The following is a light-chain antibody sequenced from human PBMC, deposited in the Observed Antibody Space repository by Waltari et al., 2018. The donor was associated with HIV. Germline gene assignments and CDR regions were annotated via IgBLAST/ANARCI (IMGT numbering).Light chain of an antibody. CDR2: DKS. CDR1: TSNIGANS. V-gene: IGLV1-51*01. Sequence: QSVLTQPPSVSAAAGQKVTISCSGSTSNIGANSVAWYQQLPGTAPKLLIYDKSNRCRGISDRVSGSQSGTSATLGISELQTGDEADYYCAAWDNKLSGAVFGGGTKLTVL. J-gene: IGLJ2*01. CDR3: AAWDNKLSGAV.